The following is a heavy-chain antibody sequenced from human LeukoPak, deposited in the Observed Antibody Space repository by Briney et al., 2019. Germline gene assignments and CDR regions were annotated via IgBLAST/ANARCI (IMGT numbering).Heavy chain of an antibody. V-gene: IGHV1-2*06. CDR1: GYTFTGYY. D-gene: IGHD6-19*01. Sequence: ASVTVSCKASGYTFTGYYMHWVRQAPGQGLGWMGRINPNSGGTNYAQKFQGRVTMTRDTSISTAYMELSRLRSDDTAVYYCARVRIAVAGTNFDYWGQGTLVTVSS. CDR2: INPNSGGT. J-gene: IGHJ4*02. CDR3: ARVRIAVAGTNFDY.